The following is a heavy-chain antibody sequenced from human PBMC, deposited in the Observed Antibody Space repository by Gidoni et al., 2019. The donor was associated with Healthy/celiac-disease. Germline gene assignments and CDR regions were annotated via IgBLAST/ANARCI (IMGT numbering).Heavy chain of an antibody. D-gene: IGHD3-9*01. J-gene: IGHJ4*02. Sequence: VQLVESGGGVVQPGRSLRLSFAASGFTFSSYGLHWVRQAPGKGLEWVAVIWYDGSNKYYADSVKGRFTISRDKSKNTLYLQMNSLRAEDTTVYYCAREGSAYYDILTGYDNVAFDYWGQGTLVTVSS. CDR1: GFTFSSYG. V-gene: IGHV3-33*08. CDR2: IWYDGSNK. CDR3: AREGSAYYDILTGYDNVAFDY.